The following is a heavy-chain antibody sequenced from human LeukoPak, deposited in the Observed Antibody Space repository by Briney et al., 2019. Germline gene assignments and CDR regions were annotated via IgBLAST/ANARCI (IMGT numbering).Heavy chain of an antibody. J-gene: IGHJ4*02. Sequence: ASVKVSCKASVYTFTRYAFSWVRQAPGQGLEWMGWSSSYNGNTYNAQKFQGRLTMTTDTSTNTAYMELRSLRSDDTAIYYCARDKGNYYGSGSLDYWGQGTLVTVSS. V-gene: IGHV1-18*01. CDR2: SSSYNGNT. D-gene: IGHD3-10*01. CDR1: VYTFTRYA. CDR3: ARDKGNYYGSGSLDY.